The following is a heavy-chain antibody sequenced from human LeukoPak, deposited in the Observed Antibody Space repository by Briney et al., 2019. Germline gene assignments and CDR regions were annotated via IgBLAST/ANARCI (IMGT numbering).Heavy chain of an antibody. D-gene: IGHD6-13*01. V-gene: IGHV1-2*02. J-gene: IGHJ5*02. CDR2: INPNSGGT. Sequence: ASVKVSCKASGYTFTGYYMHWVRQAPGQGLEWMGWINPNSGGTNYAQKFQGRVTMTRDTSISTAYMELSRLRSDDTAVYYCARASSSSWYRQVSWFDPWGQGTLVTVSS. CDR3: ARASSSSWYRQVSWFDP. CDR1: GYTFTGYY.